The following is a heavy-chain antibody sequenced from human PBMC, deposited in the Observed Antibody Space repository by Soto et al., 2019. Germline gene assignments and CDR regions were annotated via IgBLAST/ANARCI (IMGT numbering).Heavy chain of an antibody. J-gene: IGHJ3*01. CDR1: GYTFTSYG. D-gene: IGHD3-22*01. CDR3: ASALNYYYDSSFCLYPDVFAF. Sequence: ASLKVSCKASGYTFTSYGISWVRQAPGQGLEWMGWISAYNDNTNYAQKLQGRVTMTTDTSTSTAYMELRSLRSDDTAVYYCASALNYYYDSSFCLYPDVFAFWGQGTMVSVSS. V-gene: IGHV1-18*01. CDR2: ISAYNDNT.